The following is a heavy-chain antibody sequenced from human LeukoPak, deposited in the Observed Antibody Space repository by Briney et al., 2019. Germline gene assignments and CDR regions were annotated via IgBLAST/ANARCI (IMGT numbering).Heavy chain of an antibody. CDR2: LYYTGTT. J-gene: IGHJ2*01. Sequence: KASETLPLTCTVSGDSVNNNHHYWAWIRQPPGKGLVWVGSLYYTGTTYYNPSLGSRVTMSVDSSNNQFSLTLTSVTAADTAIYYCARNSPVYWNFDLWGRGTLVSVSS. D-gene: IGHD2/OR15-2a*01. CDR3: ARNSPVYWNFDL. CDR1: GDSVNNNHHY. V-gene: IGHV4-39*01.